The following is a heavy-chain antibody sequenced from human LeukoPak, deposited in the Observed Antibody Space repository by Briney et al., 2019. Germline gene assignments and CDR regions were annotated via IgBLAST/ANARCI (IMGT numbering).Heavy chain of an antibody. CDR1: GGTFSSYA. V-gene: IGHV1-69*05. CDR2: IIPIFGTA. Sequence: GASVKVSCKASGGTFSSYAISWVRQAPGQGLEWMRRIIPIFGTANYAQKFQGRVTITTDESTSTAYMELSSLRSDDTAVYYCARDGESYDSSGPSRTGEWGQGTLVTVSS. J-gene: IGHJ4*02. CDR3: ARDGESYDSSGPSRTGE. D-gene: IGHD3-22*01.